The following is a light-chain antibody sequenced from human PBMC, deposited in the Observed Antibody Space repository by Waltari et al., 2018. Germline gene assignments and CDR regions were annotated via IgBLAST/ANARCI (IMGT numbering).Light chain of an antibody. CDR2: DID. CDR3: LVWDDSLSGPV. CDR1: SSNVGSNP. V-gene: IGLV1-44*01. Sequence: QSVVTQPPSASGAPGQRVPIPCSGRSSNVGSNPIKWYQQLPGTAPKVVMYDIDRRPSGVPDRFSGSRSGTTASLTISGLQSEDEADYYCLVWDDSLSGPVFGGGTKLTVL. J-gene: IGLJ2*01.